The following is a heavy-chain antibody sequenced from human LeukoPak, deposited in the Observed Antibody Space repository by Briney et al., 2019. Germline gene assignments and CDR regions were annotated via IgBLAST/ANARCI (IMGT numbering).Heavy chain of an antibody. CDR2: IYYSGST. V-gene: IGHV4-39*07. CDR3: ARGGLKYSGSYPRGCWFDP. D-gene: IGHD1-26*01. Sequence: SETLSLTCTVSGDSISSSSSYWGWIRQPPGKGLEWIGSIYYSGSTNYNPSLKSRVTISVGTSKNQFSLKLSSVTAADTAVYYCARGGLKYSGSYPRGCWFDPWGQGTLVTVSS. J-gene: IGHJ5*02. CDR1: GDSISSSSSY.